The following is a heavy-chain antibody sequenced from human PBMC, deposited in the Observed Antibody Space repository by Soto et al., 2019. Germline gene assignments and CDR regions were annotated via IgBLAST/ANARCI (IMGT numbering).Heavy chain of an antibody. D-gene: IGHD5-18*01. V-gene: IGHV3-30-3*01. Sequence: QVQLVESGGGVVQPGRSLRLSCAASGFTFSSYAMHWVRQAPGKGLEWVAVISYDGSNKYYADSVKGRFTISRDNSKNTLYLQMNSLRAEDTAVYYCAREGVYTAFDYWGQRTLVTVSS. CDR3: AREGVYTAFDY. CDR1: GFTFSSYA. CDR2: ISYDGSNK. J-gene: IGHJ4*02.